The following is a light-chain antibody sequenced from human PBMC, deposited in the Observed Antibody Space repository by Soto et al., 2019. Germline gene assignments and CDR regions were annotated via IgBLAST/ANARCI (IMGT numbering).Light chain of an antibody. Sequence: DIPMTQSPSTLSASVGDRVTITCRASQSISSWLAWYQQKPGKAPKLLIYDASSLESGVPSRFSGSGSGTEFTLTISSLQPDDFATYYCQQYNIYPWTLCQGTKVDI. V-gene: IGKV1-5*01. CDR1: QSISSW. CDR3: QQYNIYPWT. J-gene: IGKJ1*01. CDR2: DAS.